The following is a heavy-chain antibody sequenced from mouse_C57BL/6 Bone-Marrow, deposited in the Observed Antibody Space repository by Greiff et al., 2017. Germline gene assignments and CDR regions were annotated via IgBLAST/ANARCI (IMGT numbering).Heavy chain of an antibody. CDR3: ASVGLYSNYFDYAIDY. J-gene: IGHJ4*01. Sequence: QVQLQQPGAELVKPGASVKMSCKASGYTFNSYWITWVKQRPGPGLEWIGDIYPGSGSTNYTEKFKSKATLTVDTSSSTDYMQLSSLKSEASAVYYCASVGLYSNYFDYAIDYWDQGNSVTVSS. D-gene: IGHD2-5*01. CDR1: GYTFNSYW. V-gene: IGHV1-55*01. CDR2: IYPGSGST.